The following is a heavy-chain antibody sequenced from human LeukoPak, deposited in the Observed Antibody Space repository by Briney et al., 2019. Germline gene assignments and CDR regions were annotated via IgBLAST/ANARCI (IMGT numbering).Heavy chain of an antibody. D-gene: IGHD3-22*01. Sequence: PLETLFLTCTVSGGSVSSGSYYWSWIRQPPGKGLEWIGYVYYSGSTNYNPSLKSRVTISVDTSKNQFSLKLSSVTAADTAVYYCASLSYAQRRRGGYYDFDYWGQGTMVTVSS. CDR2: VYYSGST. CDR1: GGSVSSGSYY. V-gene: IGHV4-61*01. CDR3: ASLSYAQRRRGGYYDFDY. J-gene: IGHJ4*02.